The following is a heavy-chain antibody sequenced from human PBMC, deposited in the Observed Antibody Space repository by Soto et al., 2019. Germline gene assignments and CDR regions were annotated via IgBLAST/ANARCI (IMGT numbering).Heavy chain of an antibody. D-gene: IGHD1-1*01. CDR1: GYTFTSYG. CDR2: ISAHNGNT. Sequence: QVHLVQSGAEVKKPGASVKVSCKASGYTFTSYGITWVRQAPGQGLEWMGWISAHNGNTGYAQKLQGRVIVTRDTSTSTAYVERRSLRSDDTAVYYCARGRYGDYWGQGALVTVSS. J-gene: IGHJ4*02. CDR3: ARGRYGDY. V-gene: IGHV1-18*01.